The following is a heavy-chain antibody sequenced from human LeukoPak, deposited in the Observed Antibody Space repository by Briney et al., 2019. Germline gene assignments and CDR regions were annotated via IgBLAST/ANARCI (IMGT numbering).Heavy chain of an antibody. CDR3: VKDRTGTYTLDY. V-gene: IGHV3-30-3*02. CDR2: ISDDGSRQ. J-gene: IGHJ4*02. Sequence: GASVKVSCKASGYTFTAYSMHWVRQAPGKGLEWVAFISDDGSRQHYADSVKGRFTISRDNSKNTLNLQMNSLRAEDTAVYYCVKDRTGTYTLDYWGQGTLVTASS. CDR1: GYTFTAYS. D-gene: IGHD3-10*01.